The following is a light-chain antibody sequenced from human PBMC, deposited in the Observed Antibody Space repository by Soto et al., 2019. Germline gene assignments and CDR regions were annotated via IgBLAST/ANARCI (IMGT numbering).Light chain of an antibody. Sequence: DIQMTQSPSTLSASVGDRVTITCRASQTSDWLAWYQQTPGKAPKLLIYRASTLESGVPSRFSGSGSGTQFTLTISSLQPDDFATYYCQQYNIYPLTFGGGTKLEVK. CDR3: QQYNIYPLT. J-gene: IGKJ4*01. V-gene: IGKV1-5*03. CDR2: RAS. CDR1: QTSDW.